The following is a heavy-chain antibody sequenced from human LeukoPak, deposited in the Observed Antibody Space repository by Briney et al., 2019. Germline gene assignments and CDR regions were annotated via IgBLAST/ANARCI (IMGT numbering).Heavy chain of an antibody. CDR1: GGTFSSYA. CDR2: IIPIFGTA. J-gene: IGHJ4*02. V-gene: IGHV1-69*05. Sequence: GASVKVSCKASGGTFSSYAISWVRQAPGQGLEWMGGIIPIFGTANYAQKFQGRVTITTDESTSTAYMELSSPRSEDTAVYYCASGISGGFDYWGQGTLVTVSS. D-gene: IGHD6-13*01. CDR3: ASGISGGFDY.